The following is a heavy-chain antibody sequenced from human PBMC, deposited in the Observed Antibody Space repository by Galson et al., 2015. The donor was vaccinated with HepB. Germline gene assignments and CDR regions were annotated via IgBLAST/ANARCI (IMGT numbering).Heavy chain of an antibody. J-gene: IGHJ6*03. D-gene: IGHD2-2*01. CDR3: ARERTSHYYYMDV. V-gene: IGHV3-33*01. CDR2: IWYDGSNK. Sequence: SLRLSCAASGFTFSSYGMHWVRQAPGKGLEWVAVIWYDGSNKYYADSVKGRFTISRDNSKNTLYLQMNSLRAEDTAVYYCARERTSHYYYMDVWGKGTTVTVSS. CDR1: GFTFSSYG.